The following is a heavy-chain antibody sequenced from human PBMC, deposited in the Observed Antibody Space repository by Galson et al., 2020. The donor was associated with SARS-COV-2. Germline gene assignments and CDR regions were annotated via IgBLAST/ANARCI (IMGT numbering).Heavy chain of an antibody. CDR3: ARNSITIFGVVNSFDY. CDR2: IYYSGST. D-gene: IGHD3-3*01. V-gene: IGHV4-31*03. Sequence: SETLSLTCTVSGGSIRSGGYYWRWIRQHPGKGLEWIGYIYYSGSTYYNPSLKSRVTISVDTSKNQFSLKLSSVTAADTAVYYCARNSITIFGVVNSFDYWGQGTLVTVSS. CDR1: GGSIRSGGYY. J-gene: IGHJ4*02.